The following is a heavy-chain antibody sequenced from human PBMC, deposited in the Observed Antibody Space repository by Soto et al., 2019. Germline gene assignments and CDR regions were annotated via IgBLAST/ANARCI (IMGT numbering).Heavy chain of an antibody. CDR2: IIPILGIA. CDR3: AREVAVAGTQTVDY. J-gene: IGHJ4*02. D-gene: IGHD6-19*01. V-gene: IGHV1-69*04. Sequence: GASVQVSCKASGGTFSSYTISWVRQAAGQGLEWMGRIIPILGIANYAQKFQGRVTITADKSTSTAYMELSSLRSEVTFVYYCAREVAVAGTQTVDYWGLGTLVTVSS. CDR1: GGTFSSYT.